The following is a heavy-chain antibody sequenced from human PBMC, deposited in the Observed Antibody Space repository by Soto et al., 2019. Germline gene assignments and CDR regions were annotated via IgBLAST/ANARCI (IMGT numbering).Heavy chain of an antibody. CDR2: INHSGST. CDR1: GGSFSGYY. CDR3: ARVDYDFWSGYLDFDY. V-gene: IGHV4-34*01. D-gene: IGHD3-3*01. J-gene: IGHJ4*02. Sequence: ASETLSLTCAVYGGSFSGYYWSWIRQPPGKGLEWIGEINHSGSTNYNPSLKSRVTISVDTSKNQFSLKLSSVTAADTAVYYCARVDYDFWSGYLDFDYWGQGTLVTVSS.